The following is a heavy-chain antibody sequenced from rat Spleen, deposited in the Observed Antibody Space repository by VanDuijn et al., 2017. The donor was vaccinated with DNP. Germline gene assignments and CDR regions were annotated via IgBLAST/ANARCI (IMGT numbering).Heavy chain of an antibody. Sequence: EVQLVESGGGLVQPGRSLKLSCAASRFTFSNYYMAWVRQAPKKGLEWVAAISPRGSRTYYPDSVKGRFTISRDDAKSSLYLQMNSLKSEDTATYYCTTDFERGYWGQGVMVTVSS. CDR2: ISPRGSRT. J-gene: IGHJ2*01. CDR3: TTDFERGY. D-gene: IGHD1-11*01. V-gene: IGHV5-27*01. CDR1: RFTFSNYY.